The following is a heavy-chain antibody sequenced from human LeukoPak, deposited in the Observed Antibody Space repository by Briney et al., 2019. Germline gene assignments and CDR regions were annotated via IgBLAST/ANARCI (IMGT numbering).Heavy chain of an antibody. CDR1: GGSISSSNW. CDR2: IYHSGST. CDR3: ARSGRAYVRIAARRLWFDP. D-gene: IGHD6-6*01. Sequence: SGTLSLTCAVSGGSISSSNWWSWVRQPPGKGLEWIGEIYHSGSTNYNPSLKSRVTISVDTSKNQFSLKLSSVTAADTAVYYCARSGRAYVRIAARRLWFDPWGQGTLVTVSS. V-gene: IGHV4-4*02. J-gene: IGHJ5*02.